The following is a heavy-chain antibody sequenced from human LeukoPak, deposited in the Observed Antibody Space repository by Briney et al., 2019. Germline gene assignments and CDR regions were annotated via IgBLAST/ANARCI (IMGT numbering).Heavy chain of an antibody. J-gene: IGHJ4*02. CDR1: GGSFSGYY. V-gene: IGHV4-34*01. CDR3: ANSRSYYDFDY. D-gene: IGHD1-26*01. Sequence: PSETLSLTCAVYGGSFSGYYWSWIRQPPGKGLEWIGEINHSGSTNYNPSLKSRVTISVDTSKNQFSLKLSSVTAADTAVYYCANSRSYYDFDYWGQGTLVTVSS. CDR2: INHSGST.